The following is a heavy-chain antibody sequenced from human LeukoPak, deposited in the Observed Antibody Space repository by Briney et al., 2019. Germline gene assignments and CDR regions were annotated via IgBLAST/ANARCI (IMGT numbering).Heavy chain of an antibody. D-gene: IGHD6-13*01. V-gene: IGHV4-31*03. CDR2: ISDSRFT. CDR1: GGSISSGGHY. Sequence: SQTLSLTCTVSGGSISSGGHYWTWIRQHPGKGLGWIGSISDSRFTYYSPSLKSRVSISVDSSENQLSLKLNSVTAADTAVYYCAGGFDSSKMAYWGQGTLVTVSS. CDR3: AGGFDSSKMAY. J-gene: IGHJ4*02.